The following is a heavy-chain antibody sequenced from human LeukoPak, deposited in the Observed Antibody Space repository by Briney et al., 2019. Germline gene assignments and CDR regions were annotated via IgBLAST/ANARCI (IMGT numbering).Heavy chain of an antibody. CDR3: ARDRTPYYYDSSSFDY. D-gene: IGHD3-22*01. Sequence: GGCLRLSCAASGFTLSSYSMNWVRQAPGKGLEWVSYICSSSSTIYYADSVKGRFTICRDNAKNSLYLQMNSLRDEDTAVYYCARDRTPYYYDSSSFDYWGQVTLVTVSS. CDR1: GFTLSSYS. CDR2: ICSSSSTI. J-gene: IGHJ4*02. V-gene: IGHV3-48*02.